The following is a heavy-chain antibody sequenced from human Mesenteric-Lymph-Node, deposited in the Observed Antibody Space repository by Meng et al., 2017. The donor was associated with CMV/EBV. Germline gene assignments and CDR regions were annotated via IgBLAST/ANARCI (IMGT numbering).Heavy chain of an antibody. Sequence: GESLKISCEACGFIFRTYDMYWVRQAAGEGLEWVSAIGIGGDTYYADSVKGRFTISRENARNSLYLQMNSLRAGDTAVYYCARAYCSSTSCYENYYYYSMDVWGQGTTVTVSS. J-gene: IGHJ6*02. D-gene: IGHD2-2*01. CDR1: GFIFRTYD. CDR2: IGIGGDT. CDR3: ARAYCSSTSCYENYYYYSMDV. V-gene: IGHV3-13*01.